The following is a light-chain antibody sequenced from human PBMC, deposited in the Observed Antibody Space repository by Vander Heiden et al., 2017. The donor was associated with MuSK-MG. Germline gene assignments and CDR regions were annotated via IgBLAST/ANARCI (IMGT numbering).Light chain of an antibody. CDR3: ETWDSNHL. J-gene: IGLJ1*01. V-gene: IGLV1-51*02. CDR1: SSSIGSNP. Sequence: QSFLTQPPSVSAAPGQKVTISCSGSSSSIGSNPVSWYQQLPGTAPKLLIYQDYKRPSGIPDRFSGSRSGTSATLDITGLQTGDEADYYCETWDSNHLFGPGTRVTVL. CDR2: QDY.